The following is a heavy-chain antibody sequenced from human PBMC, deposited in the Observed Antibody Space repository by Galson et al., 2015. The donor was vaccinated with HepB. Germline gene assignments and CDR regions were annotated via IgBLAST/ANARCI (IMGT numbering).Heavy chain of an antibody. V-gene: IGHV3-33*01. D-gene: IGHD6-13*01. Sequence: SLRLSCAASGFTFSSYGMHWVRQAPGKGLEWVAVIWYDGSNKYYADSVKGRFTISRGNSKNTLYLQMNSLRAEDTAVYYCARDAGIAAAGFNSDGLKYFQHWGQGTLVTVSS. CDR1: GFTFSSYG. CDR2: IWYDGSNK. CDR3: ARDAGIAAAGFNSDGLKYFQH. J-gene: IGHJ1*01.